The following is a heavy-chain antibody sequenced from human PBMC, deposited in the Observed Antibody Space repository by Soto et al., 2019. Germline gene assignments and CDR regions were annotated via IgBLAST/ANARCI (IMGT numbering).Heavy chain of an antibody. V-gene: IGHV1-8*01. CDR2: MNPNSGNT. CDR1: GYTFTSYD. Sequence: ASVKVSCKASGYTFTSYDINWVRQATGQGLEWMGWMNPNSGNTGYAQKFQGRVTMTRNTSISTAYMELSSLRSEDTAVYYCAIFPRVTYSYYSTDVWCKGITVTVFS. CDR3: AIFPRVTYSYYSTDV. J-gene: IGHJ6*04. D-gene: IGHD3-10*01.